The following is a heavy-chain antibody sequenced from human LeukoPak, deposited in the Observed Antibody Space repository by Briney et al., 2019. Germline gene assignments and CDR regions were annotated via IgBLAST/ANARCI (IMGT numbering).Heavy chain of an antibody. CDR1: GFTFSSYA. V-gene: IGHV3-30*04. CDR3: ARDYGSGSYYNQAFDI. CDR2: ISYDGSNK. Sequence: GRSLRLSCAASGFTFSSYAMHWVRQAPGKGLEWVAVISYDGSNKYYADSVKGRFTISRDNSKNTLYLQMNSLRAEDTAVYYCARDYGSGSYYNQAFDIWGQGTMVTVSS. J-gene: IGHJ3*02. D-gene: IGHD3-10*01.